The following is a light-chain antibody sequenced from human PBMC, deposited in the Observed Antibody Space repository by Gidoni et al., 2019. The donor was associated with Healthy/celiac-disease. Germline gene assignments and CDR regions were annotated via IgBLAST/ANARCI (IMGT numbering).Light chain of an antibody. CDR2: GAS. J-gene: IGKJ3*01. CDR3: QQYNNWPGT. V-gene: IGKV3-15*01. CDR1: QSVSSN. Sequence: EIVMTLSPATLSVSPGERATLSCRASQSVSSNLAWYQQKPGQAPRLLIYGASTRATGIPARFSGSGSGTEFTLTISSLQSEDFAVYYCQQYNNWPGTFGPXTKVDIK.